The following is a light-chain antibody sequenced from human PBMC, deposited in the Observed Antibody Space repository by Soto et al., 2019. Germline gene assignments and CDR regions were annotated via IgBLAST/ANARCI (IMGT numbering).Light chain of an antibody. J-gene: IGLJ2*01. CDR3: SSYTSSSTVV. V-gene: IGLV2-14*02. Sequence: QSVLTQPASVSGSLGQSITITCTGTSHDIGSYTLVSWYQHHPGRAPKLIIYEVSNRPSGVSNRFSGSKSGNTASLTISGLQAEDEADYYCSSYTSSSTVVFGGGTKLTVL. CDR2: EVS. CDR1: SHDIGSYTL.